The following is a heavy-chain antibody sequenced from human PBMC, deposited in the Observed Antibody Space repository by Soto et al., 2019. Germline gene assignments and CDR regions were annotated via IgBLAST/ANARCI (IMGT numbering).Heavy chain of an antibody. Sequence: GGSLRLSCAASGFTFSDYYMSWIRQAPGKGLEWVSYISSSGSTIYYADSVKGRFTISRDNAKNSLYLQMNSLRAEDTAVYYCAIGYIPGSFGRNWFDPWGQGTLVTVSS. CDR3: AIGYIPGSFGRNWFDP. V-gene: IGHV3-11*01. D-gene: IGHD2-15*01. J-gene: IGHJ5*02. CDR1: GFTFSDYY. CDR2: ISSSGSTI.